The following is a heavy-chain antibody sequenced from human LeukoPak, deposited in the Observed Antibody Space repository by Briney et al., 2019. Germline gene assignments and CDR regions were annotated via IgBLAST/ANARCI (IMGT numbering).Heavy chain of an antibody. J-gene: IGHJ3*02. CDR1: GGSFSGYY. D-gene: IGHD6-13*01. Sequence: SETLSLTCTVYGGSFSGYYWSWIRQPPGKGLEWIGEINHSGSTNYNPSLKSRVTISVDTSKNQFSLKLSPVTAADTAVYYCARGSPYSSSWYVKAFDIWGQGTMVTVSS. CDR3: ARGSPYSSSWYVKAFDI. CDR2: INHSGST. V-gene: IGHV4-34*01.